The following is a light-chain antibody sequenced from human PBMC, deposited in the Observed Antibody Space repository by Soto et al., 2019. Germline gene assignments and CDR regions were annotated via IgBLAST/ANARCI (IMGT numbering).Light chain of an antibody. V-gene: IGKV1D-13*01. J-gene: IGKJ5*01. Sequence: AIQLTQSPSSLSASVGDRVTITCRASQGISSALAWYQQKPGKAPKLLIYDASSLESGVPSRFSGSGSGTDFTLTIRSLQPEDCATYYCQQFNNYPSTFGQGTRLEIK. CDR3: QQFNNYPST. CDR1: QGISSA. CDR2: DAS.